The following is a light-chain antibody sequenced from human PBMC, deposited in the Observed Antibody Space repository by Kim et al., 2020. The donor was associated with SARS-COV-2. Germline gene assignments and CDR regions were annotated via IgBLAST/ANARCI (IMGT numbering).Light chain of an antibody. J-gene: IGKJ2*01. CDR2: DAS. Sequence: LSPEERATLSCRASQSVSSYLAWYQQKPGQAPRLLIYDASNRATGIPARFSGSGSGTDFTLTISSLEPEDFAVYYCQQRSNWPVYTFGQGTKLEI. V-gene: IGKV3-11*01. CDR3: QQRSNWPVYT. CDR1: QSVSSY.